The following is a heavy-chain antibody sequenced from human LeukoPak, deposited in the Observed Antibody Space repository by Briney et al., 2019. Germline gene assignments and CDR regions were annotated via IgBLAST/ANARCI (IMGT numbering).Heavy chain of an antibody. J-gene: IGHJ3*01. D-gene: IGHD2-2*01. CDR1: GFTFSSYA. CDR2: ISGSGGST. V-gene: IGHV3-23*01. CDR3: AKDREDVVVPAAIES. Sequence: GGSLRLSCAASGFTFSSYAMSWVRQAPGKGLEWVSAISGSGGSTYYADSVKGRFTISRDNSKNTLYLQMNSLRAEDTAVYYCAKDREDVVVPAAIESWGQGTMVTVSS.